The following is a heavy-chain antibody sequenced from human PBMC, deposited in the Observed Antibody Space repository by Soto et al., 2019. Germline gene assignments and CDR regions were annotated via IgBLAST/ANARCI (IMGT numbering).Heavy chain of an antibody. CDR2: IYYSGST. CDR1: GGSISSYY. J-gene: IGHJ4*01. V-gene: IGHV4-59*01. CDR3: ARENRYSGYDPLDY. D-gene: IGHD5-12*01. Sequence: ETLSLACAVSGGSISSYYWSWIRQPPGKGLEWIGYIYYSGSTNYNPSLKSRVTISVDTSKNQFSLKLSSVTAADTAVYYCARENRYSGYDPLDYWGHGTLVTVSS.